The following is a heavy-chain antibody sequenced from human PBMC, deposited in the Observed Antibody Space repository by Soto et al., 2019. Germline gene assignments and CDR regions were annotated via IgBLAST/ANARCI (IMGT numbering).Heavy chain of an antibody. CDR3: ARVFCRGDCYSPLDY. V-gene: IGHV3-21*01. J-gene: IGHJ4*02. CDR1: GFTFSNFG. Sequence: GSLRLSCVASGFTFSNFGLNWVRQAPGKGLEWVSSISSSDKYIYYADSVKGRFTISRDNAKNSLSLQMNSLRADDTAVYYCARVFCRGDCYSPLDYWGQGTLVTVSS. D-gene: IGHD2-21*02. CDR2: ISSSDKYI.